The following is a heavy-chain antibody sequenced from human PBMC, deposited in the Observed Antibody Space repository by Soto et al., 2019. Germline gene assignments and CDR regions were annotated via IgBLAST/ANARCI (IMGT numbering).Heavy chain of an antibody. D-gene: IGHD2-2*01. CDR1: GFTFSSYS. CDR2: ISSSSSTI. CDR3: ARKYCSSTSCYAYAFDI. Sequence: GSLRLSCAASGFTFSSYSMNWVRQAPGKGLEWVSYISSSSSTIYYADSVKGRFTISRDNAKNSLYLQMNSLRAEDTAVYYCARKYCSSTSCYAYAFDIWGQGTMVTVS. V-gene: IGHV3-48*01. J-gene: IGHJ3*02.